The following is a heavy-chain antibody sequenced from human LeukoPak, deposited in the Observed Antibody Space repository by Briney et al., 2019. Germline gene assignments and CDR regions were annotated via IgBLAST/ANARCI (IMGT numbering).Heavy chain of an antibody. CDR2: ISSSGSTI. V-gene: IGHV3-11*01. J-gene: IGHJ6*02. CDR1: GFTFSDYY. CDR3: ARERIFSGYNYGMDV. Sequence: GGSLRLSCAASGFTFSDYYMSWIRQAPGKGLEWASYISSSGSTIYYADSVKGRFTISRDNAKNSLYLQMNSLRAEDTAVYYCARERIFSGYNYGMDVWGQGTTVTVSS. D-gene: IGHD7-27*01.